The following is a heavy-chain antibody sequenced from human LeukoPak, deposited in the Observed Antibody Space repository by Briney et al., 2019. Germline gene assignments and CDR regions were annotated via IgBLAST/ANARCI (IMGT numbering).Heavy chain of an antibody. V-gene: IGHV5-51*01. CDR2: IYPGDSDT. Sequence: GESLKFSCTCSGYSFTSYWIGWVRQMPGEGLEWMGIIYPGDSDTRYSPSFQGNVTNSTDKSISTANLQRSSLKASDTAMYYYATRGSGYYVYDYWGQGTLVTVSS. J-gene: IGHJ4*02. CDR1: GYSFTSYW. CDR3: ATRGSGYYVYDY. D-gene: IGHD3-22*01.